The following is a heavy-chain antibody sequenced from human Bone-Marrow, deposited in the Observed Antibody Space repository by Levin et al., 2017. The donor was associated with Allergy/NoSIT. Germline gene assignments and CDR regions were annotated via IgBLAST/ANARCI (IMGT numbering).Heavy chain of an antibody. Sequence: SLKISCAASGFTFDDYAMHWVRQAPGKGLEWVSGISWNSGSIGYADSVKGRFTISRDNAKNSLYLQMNSLRAEDTALYYCAKSRYYDLSYYFDYWGQGTLVTVSS. CDR2: ISWNSGSI. D-gene: IGHD3-3*01. J-gene: IGHJ4*02. CDR1: GFTFDDYA. CDR3: AKSRYYDLSYYFDY. V-gene: IGHV3-9*01.